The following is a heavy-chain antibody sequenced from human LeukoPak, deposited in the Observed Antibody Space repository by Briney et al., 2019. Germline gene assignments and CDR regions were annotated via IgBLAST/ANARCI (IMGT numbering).Heavy chain of an antibody. D-gene: IGHD3-22*01. CDR1: GYTFTGYY. J-gene: IGHJ4*02. CDR2: INPNSGGT. Sequence: GASVKVSCKASGYTFTGYYMHWVRQAPGQGLEWMGCINPNSGGTNYAQKFQGRVTMTRDTSISTAYMELSRLRSDDTAVYYCARVPPTPYDNYYFDYWGQGTLVTVSS. CDR3: ARVPPTPYDNYYFDY. V-gene: IGHV1-2*02.